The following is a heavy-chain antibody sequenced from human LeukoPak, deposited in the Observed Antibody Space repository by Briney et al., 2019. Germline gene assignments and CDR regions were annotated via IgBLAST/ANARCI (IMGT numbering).Heavy chain of an antibody. CDR1: GFSFSGYY. Sequence: PGGALRLSCVASGFSFSGYYMSWVRQPPGRGLEWGSDISSSSCCIDYADSVKDRCTISRDNDKNLVLLQMDSLRVDDTATYYCARDLSRYAYWGQGILVTVSS. CDR2: ISSSSCCI. V-gene: IGHV3-11*05. CDR3: ARDLSRYAY. D-gene: IGHD2-2*01. J-gene: IGHJ4*02.